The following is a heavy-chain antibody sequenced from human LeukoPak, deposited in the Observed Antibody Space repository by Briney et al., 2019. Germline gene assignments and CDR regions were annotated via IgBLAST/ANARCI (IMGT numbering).Heavy chain of an antibody. CDR2: IYSGGGT. V-gene: IGHV3-53*01. Sequence: GGSLRLSCAASGFTVSSNHMSWVRQAPGKGLEWVSVIYSGGGTYHADSVKGRFTISRDNSKNTLYLQMDSLRVEDTAVYYCARGEGIPVADWGQGTLVTVSS. J-gene: IGHJ4*02. D-gene: IGHD6-19*01. CDR1: GFTVSSNH. CDR3: ARGEGIPVAD.